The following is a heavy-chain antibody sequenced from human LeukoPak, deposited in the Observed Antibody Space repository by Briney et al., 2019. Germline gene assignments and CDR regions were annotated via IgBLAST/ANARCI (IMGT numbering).Heavy chain of an antibody. D-gene: IGHD3-22*01. CDR2: ISGSGGST. CDR1: GFTFSSYA. V-gene: IGHV3-23*01. J-gene: IGHJ4*02. CDR3: ASTGARFYYDRSGYYSFDY. Sequence: GGSLRHSCAASGFTFSSYAMSWVRQAPGKGLEWVSAISGSGGSTYYADSVKGRFTISRDNSKNTLYLQMNSLRAEDTAVYYCASTGARFYYDRSGYYSFDYWGQGTLVTVSS.